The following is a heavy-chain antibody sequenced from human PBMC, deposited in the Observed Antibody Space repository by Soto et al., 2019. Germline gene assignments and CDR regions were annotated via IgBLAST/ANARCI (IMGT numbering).Heavy chain of an antibody. J-gene: IGHJ5*02. CDR1: GYTFTGYY. CDR3: ARVTYYYDSSGYQDWFDP. D-gene: IGHD3-22*01. V-gene: IGHV1-2*02. CDR2: INPNSGGT. Sequence: GASVKVSCKASGYTFTGYYMHWVRQAPGQGLEWIGWINPNSGGTNYAQKFQGRVTMTRDTSISTAYMELSRLRSDDTAVYYCARVTYYYDSSGYQDWFDPWGQGTLVTVS.